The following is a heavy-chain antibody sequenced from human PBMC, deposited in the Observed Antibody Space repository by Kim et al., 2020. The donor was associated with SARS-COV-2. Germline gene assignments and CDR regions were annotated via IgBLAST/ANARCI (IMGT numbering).Heavy chain of an antibody. V-gene: IGHV5-51*01. Sequence: GESLKISCKGSGYSFTSYWIGWVRQMPGKGLEWMGIIYPGDSDTRYSPSFQGQVTISADKSISTAYLQWSSRKDSDTAMYYCASHDIRLWGSRYHYYGMDVWGQGTTVTVSS. CDR2: IYPGDSDT. CDR1: GYSFTSYW. J-gene: IGHJ6*02. D-gene: IGHD6-13*01. CDR3: ASHDIRLWGSRYHYYGMDV.